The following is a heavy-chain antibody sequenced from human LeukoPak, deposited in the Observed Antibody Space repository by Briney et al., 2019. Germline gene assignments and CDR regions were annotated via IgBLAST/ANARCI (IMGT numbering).Heavy chain of an antibody. J-gene: IGHJ4*02. CDR3: ARAIVGARRGLAY. CDR2: ISYDGSNK. Sequence: PGGSLRLSCAASGFTFSSYAMHWVRQAPGKGLEWAAVISYDGSNKYYADSVKGRFTISRDNSKNTLYLQMNSLRAEDTAVYYCARAIVGARRGLAYWGQGTLVTVSS. CDR1: GFTFSSYA. V-gene: IGHV3-30-3*01. D-gene: IGHD1-26*01.